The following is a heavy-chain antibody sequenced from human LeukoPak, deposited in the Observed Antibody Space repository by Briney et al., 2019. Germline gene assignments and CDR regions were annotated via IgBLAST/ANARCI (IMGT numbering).Heavy chain of an antibody. V-gene: IGHV1-3*01. D-gene: IGHD1-14*01. Sequence: ASVKVSCKASGYTFTNYAMHWLRQAPGQRLEWMGWINAGNGNTNYAQKLQGRVTMTTDTSTSTAYMELRSLRSDDTAVYYCARHRGNDYWGQGTLVTVSS. CDR2: INAGNGNT. CDR1: GYTFTNYA. J-gene: IGHJ4*02. CDR3: ARHRGNDY.